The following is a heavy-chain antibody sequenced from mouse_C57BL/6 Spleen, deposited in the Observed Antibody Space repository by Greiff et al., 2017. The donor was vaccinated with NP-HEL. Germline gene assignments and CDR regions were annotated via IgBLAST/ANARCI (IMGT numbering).Heavy chain of an antibody. J-gene: IGHJ4*01. Sequence: EVQLQQSGPELVKPGASVKISCKASGYTFTDYYMNWVKQSHGKSLEWIGDINPNNGGTSYNQKFKGKATLTVDKSSSTAYMELRSLTSEDSAVYYCAAIYDGYYDYYAMDYWGQGTSVTVSS. CDR2: INPNNGGT. CDR3: AAIYDGYYDYYAMDY. V-gene: IGHV1-26*01. D-gene: IGHD2-3*01. CDR1: GYTFTDYY.